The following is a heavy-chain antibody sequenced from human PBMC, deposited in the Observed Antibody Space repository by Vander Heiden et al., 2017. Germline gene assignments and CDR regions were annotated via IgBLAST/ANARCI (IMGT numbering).Heavy chain of an antibody. CDR3: AHGLRVLGVMDWLDP. Sequence: QITLKESGPTLVKPTQTLTLTCTFSGFSLSTSGVGVGWIRQPPGKALEWLALIYWDDDKRYSPSRKSRLTITKDTSKNQVVLTMTNIDPVDTATYYCAHGLRVLGVMDWLDPWGQGTLVPVS. J-gene: IGHJ5*02. V-gene: IGHV2-5*02. CDR2: IYWDDDK. D-gene: IGHD3-3*01. CDR1: GFSLSTSGVG.